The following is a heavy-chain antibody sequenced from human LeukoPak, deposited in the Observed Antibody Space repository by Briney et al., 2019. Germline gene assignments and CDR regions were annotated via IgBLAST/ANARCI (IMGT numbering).Heavy chain of an antibody. J-gene: IGHJ6*02. CDR2: MNPNSGNT. Sequence: GASVKVSCKASGYTFTSYDINWVRQATGQGLEWMGWMNPNSGNTGYAQKFQGRVTMTRNTSISTAFMELSSLRSEDTAVYYCARDIPVLERRSLYYYYYGMDVWGQGTTVTVSS. D-gene: IGHD1-1*01. V-gene: IGHV1-8*01. CDR1: GYTFTSYD. CDR3: ARDIPVLERRSLYYYYYGMDV.